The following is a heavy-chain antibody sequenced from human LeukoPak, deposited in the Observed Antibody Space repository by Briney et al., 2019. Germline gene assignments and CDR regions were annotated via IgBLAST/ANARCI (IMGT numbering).Heavy chain of an antibody. Sequence: SETLSLTCTVSGGSISSYYWSWIRQPPGKGLEWIGYIYYSGSTNYNPSLKSRVTISVDTSKNQFSLKLSSVTAAATAVYYCAREVPGPNPPYYFDSWGKGTLVTVSS. CDR3: AREVPGPNPPYYFDS. J-gene: IGHJ4*02. CDR2: IYYSGST. V-gene: IGHV4-59*01. CDR1: GGSISSYY. D-gene: IGHD4/OR15-4a*01.